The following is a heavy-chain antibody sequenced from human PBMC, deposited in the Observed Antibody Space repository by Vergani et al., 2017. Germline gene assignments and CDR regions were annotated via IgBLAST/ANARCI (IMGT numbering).Heavy chain of an antibody. CDR1: GGSFSGYY. CDR3: ARATSPPGRIDP. Sequence: QVQLQQWGAGLLKPSETLSLTCAVYGGSFSGYYWSWIRQPPGKGLEWIGEINHSGSTNYNPSLKSQVTISVDTSKNQFSLKLSSVTAADTAVYYCARATSPPGRIDPWGQGTLVTVSS. V-gene: IGHV4-34*01. J-gene: IGHJ5*02. CDR2: INHSGST. D-gene: IGHD1-26*01.